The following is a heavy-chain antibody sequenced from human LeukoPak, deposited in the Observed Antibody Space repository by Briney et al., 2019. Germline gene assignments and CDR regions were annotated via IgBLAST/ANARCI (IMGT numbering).Heavy chain of an antibody. J-gene: IGHJ3*01. V-gene: IGHV3-66*01. CDR1: GFTVSSSY. Sequence: GGSLRLSCAASGFTVSSSYMTWVRQAPGKGLEWVSVIYSGSSTYYADSVKGRFTTSRDNSKNTLCLQMNSLRAEDTAVYYCARVQVVDAFNVWGQGTLVTVSS. CDR3: ARVQVVDAFNV. CDR2: IYSGSST. D-gene: IGHD2-15*01.